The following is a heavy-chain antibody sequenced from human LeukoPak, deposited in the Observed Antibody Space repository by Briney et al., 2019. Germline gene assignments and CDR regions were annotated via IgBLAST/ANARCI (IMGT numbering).Heavy chain of an antibody. J-gene: IGHJ6*02. CDR1: GGSISSYY. CDR3: ARGESKRYSGYDYYVMDV. CDR2: INYSGST. V-gene: IGHV4-59*01. Sequence: PSETLSLTYTVSGGSISSYYWSWIRQPPGKGLEWIGYINYSGSTNYNPSLKRRVTISVDTSKNQFSLKLSSVTAADTAVYYCARGESKRYSGYDYYVMDVWGQGTTVTVSS. D-gene: IGHD5-12*01.